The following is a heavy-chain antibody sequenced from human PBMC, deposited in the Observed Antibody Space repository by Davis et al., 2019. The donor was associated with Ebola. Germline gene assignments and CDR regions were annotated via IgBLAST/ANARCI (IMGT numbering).Heavy chain of an antibody. CDR2: INHSGST. D-gene: IGHD2-15*01. V-gene: IGHV4-34*01. CDR3: ARGGVVVVAATLGQGMDV. CDR1: GGSFSGYY. Sequence: MPSETLSLTCAVYGGSFSGYYWSWIRQPPGKGLEWIGEINHSGSTNYNPSLKSRVTISVDTSKNQFSLKLSSVTAADTAVYYCARGGVVVVAATLGQGMDVWGQGTTVTVSS. J-gene: IGHJ6*02.